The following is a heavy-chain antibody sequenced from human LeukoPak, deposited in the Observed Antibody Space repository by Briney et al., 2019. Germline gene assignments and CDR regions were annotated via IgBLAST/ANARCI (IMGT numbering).Heavy chain of an antibody. CDR2: INHSGST. V-gene: IGHV4-34*01. CDR1: GFTFSSYA. CDR3: ARRRKYYYGSGSYTHYYYYGVDV. Sequence: GSLRLSCAASGFTFSSYAMSWVRQPPGKGLEWIGEINHSGSTNYNPSLKSRVTISVDTSKNQFSLKLSSVTAADTAVYYCARRRKYYYGSGSYTHYYYYGVDVWGQGTTVTVSS. J-gene: IGHJ6*02. D-gene: IGHD3-10*01.